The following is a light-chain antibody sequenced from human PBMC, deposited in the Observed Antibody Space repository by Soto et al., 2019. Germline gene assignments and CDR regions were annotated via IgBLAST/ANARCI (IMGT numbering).Light chain of an antibody. CDR3: CSYAGSCALWV. Sequence: QSALTQPASVSGSPGQSITISCTGTSSDVGSYNLVSWYQQHPGKGPKLMIYEGTKRPSGVSNRFSGSKSGNTASLTISGLQAEDEADYYCCSYAGSCALWVFGGGNKLTVL. V-gene: IGLV2-23*03. J-gene: IGLJ3*02. CDR2: EGT. CDR1: SSDVGSYNL.